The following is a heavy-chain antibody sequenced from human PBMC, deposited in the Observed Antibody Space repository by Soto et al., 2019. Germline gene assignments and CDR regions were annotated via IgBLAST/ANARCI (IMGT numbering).Heavy chain of an antibody. CDR1: GFTFSSYA. Sequence: EVQLLESGGTLGQPGGSLRLSCVASGFTFSSYAMSWVRQAPGKGLEWVSGSSGSGVSTYYADSVRGRFTISRDYSKNTLYLQMNSLRAEDTAVNFCATDYSQTGYCSAGSCYSDYWGQGTLVTVSS. V-gene: IGHV3-23*01. D-gene: IGHD2-15*01. CDR2: SSGSGVST. CDR3: ATDYSQTGYCSAGSCYSDY. J-gene: IGHJ4*02.